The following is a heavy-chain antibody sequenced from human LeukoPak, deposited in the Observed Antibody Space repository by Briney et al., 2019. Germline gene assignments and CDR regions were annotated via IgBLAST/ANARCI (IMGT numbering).Heavy chain of an antibody. CDR3: AKVDSSGWWGPVDY. D-gene: IGHD6-19*01. Sequence: GGSLRLSRAASGFTFSSYAMHWVRQAPGKGLEWVSTISGSGGSTYYADSVKGRFTISRDNSKNTLYLQMNSLRAEDTAVYYCAKVDSSGWWGPVDYWGQGTLVTVSS. J-gene: IGHJ4*02. CDR1: GFTFSSYA. V-gene: IGHV3-23*01. CDR2: ISGSGGST.